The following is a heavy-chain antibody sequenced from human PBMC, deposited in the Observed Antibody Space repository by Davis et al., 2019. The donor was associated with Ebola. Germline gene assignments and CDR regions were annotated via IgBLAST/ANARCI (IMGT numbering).Heavy chain of an antibody. V-gene: IGHV1-69*04. D-gene: IGHD1-1*01. CDR1: GGTFSSDG. J-gene: IGHJ6*02. CDR3: ARGGTWNLDYGMDV. CDR2: IIPIVGIA. Sequence: AASVKVSCKASGGTFSSDGISWVRQAPGQGLEWMGRIIPIVGIANYAPKFQGRVTIIADKSTSTANMEVNSLRSEDTAVYYCARGGTWNLDYGMDVWGQGTTVTVSS.